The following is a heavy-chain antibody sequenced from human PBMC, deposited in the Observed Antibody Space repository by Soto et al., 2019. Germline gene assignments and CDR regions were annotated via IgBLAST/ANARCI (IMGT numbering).Heavy chain of an antibody. V-gene: IGHV3-23*01. CDR1: GFTFSSYA. CDR3: AKIYGSGSYYPMPYYYFDY. D-gene: IGHD3-10*01. CDR2: ISGSGGST. J-gene: IGHJ4*02. Sequence: GGSLRLSCAASGFTFSSYAMSWVRQAPGKGPEWVSAISGSGGSTYYADSVKGRFTISRDNSKNTLYLQMNSLRAEDTAVYYCAKIYGSGSYYPMPYYYFDYWGQGTLVTVSS.